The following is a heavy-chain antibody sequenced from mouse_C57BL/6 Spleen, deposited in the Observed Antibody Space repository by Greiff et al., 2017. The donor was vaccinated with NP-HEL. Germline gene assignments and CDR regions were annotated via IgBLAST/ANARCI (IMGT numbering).Heavy chain of an antibody. CDR3: ASFGAVVTTFGC. V-gene: IGHV1-82*01. CDR2: LYPGDGDT. J-gene: IGHJ2*01. D-gene: IGHD1-1*01. Sequence: QVQLQQSGPELVKPGASVKISCKASGYAFSSSWMNWVKQRPGQGLEWIGRLYPGDGDTNYNGKFKGKATLTADKSSSTAYMQLSSLTSEDSAVYFCASFGAVVTTFGCWGQGTTLTVAS. CDR1: GYAFSSSW.